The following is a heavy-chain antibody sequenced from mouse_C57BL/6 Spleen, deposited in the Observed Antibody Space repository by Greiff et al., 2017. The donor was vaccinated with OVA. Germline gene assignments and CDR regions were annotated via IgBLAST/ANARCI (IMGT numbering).Heavy chain of an antibody. CDR1: GFTFSSYA. J-gene: IGHJ1*03. D-gene: IGHD1-1*01. CDR2: ISSGGDYI. CDR3: TREGYYYGSSSYFDV. V-gene: IGHV5-9-1*02. Sequence: EVKLEESGEGLVKPGGSLKLSCAASGFTFSSYAMSWVRQTPEKRLEWVAYISSGGDYIYYADTVKGRFTISRDNARNTLYLQMSSLKSEDTAMYYCTREGYYYGSSSYFDVWGTGTTVTVSS.